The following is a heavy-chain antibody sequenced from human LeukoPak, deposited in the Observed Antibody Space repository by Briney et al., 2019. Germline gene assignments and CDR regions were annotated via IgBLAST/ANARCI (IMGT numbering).Heavy chain of an antibody. J-gene: IGHJ5*02. V-gene: IGHV5-51*01. Sequence: GESLKISCKGSGYSFTSYWIGWVRQMPGKGLEWMGIIYPGDSDTRYSPSFQGQVTISADKSISTAYLQWSNLKASDTAMYYCARLDTAMVNWFDPWGQGTLVTVSS. D-gene: IGHD5-18*01. CDR3: ARLDTAMVNWFDP. CDR2: IYPGDSDT. CDR1: GYSFTSYW.